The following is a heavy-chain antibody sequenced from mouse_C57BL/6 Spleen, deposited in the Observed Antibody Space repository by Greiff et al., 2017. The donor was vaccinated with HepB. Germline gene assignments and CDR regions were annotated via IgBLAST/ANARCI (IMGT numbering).Heavy chain of an antibody. Sequence: VQLQQSGPELVKPGASVKISCKASGYSFTGYYMNWVKQSPEKSLEWIGEINPSTGGTTYNQKFKAKATLTVDKSSSTAYMQLKSLTSEDSAVYYCASHYYYGSRGYFDVWGTGTTVTVSS. CDR1: GYSFTGYY. J-gene: IGHJ1*03. D-gene: IGHD1-1*01. CDR2: INPSTGGT. V-gene: IGHV1-42*01. CDR3: ASHYYYGSRGYFDV.